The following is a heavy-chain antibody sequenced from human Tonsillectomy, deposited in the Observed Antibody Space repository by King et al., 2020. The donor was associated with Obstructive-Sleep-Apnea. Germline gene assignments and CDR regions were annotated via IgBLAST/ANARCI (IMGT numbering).Heavy chain of an antibody. J-gene: IGHJ6*02. CDR1: GCSISSSSYY. CDR3: ARVSTGTHYYYYVMDV. D-gene: IGHD1-1*01. Sequence: QLQESGPGLVKPSETLSLTCTVSGCSISSSSYYWGWIRQPPGKGLEWIGSIYYSGSTDYNPSLKSRVTISVDTSKNQFSLKVSSVTAADTAVYYCARVSTGTHYYYYVMDVWGQGTTVTVSS. CDR2: IYYSGST. V-gene: IGHV4-39*07.